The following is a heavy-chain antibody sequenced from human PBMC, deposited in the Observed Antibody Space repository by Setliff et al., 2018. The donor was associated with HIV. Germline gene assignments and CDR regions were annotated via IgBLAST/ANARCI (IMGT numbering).Heavy chain of an antibody. CDR1: GFSFRTYA. CDR2: ITSGSSTI. J-gene: IGHJ4*02. CDR3: ASGGGGYSGSRWFDY. V-gene: IGHV3-48*01. D-gene: IGHD2-21*02. Sequence: GGSLRLSCAASGFSFRTYAMNWVRQVPGKGLEWVSHITSGSSTIYYADSVKGRFTISRDNAKNSLSLQMNSLRAEDTAVYYCASGGGGYSGSRWFDYWGRGTLVTVSS.